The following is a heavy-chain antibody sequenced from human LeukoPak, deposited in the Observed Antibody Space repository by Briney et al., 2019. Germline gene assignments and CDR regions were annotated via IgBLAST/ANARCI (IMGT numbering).Heavy chain of an antibody. CDR1: GFTFRDYA. Sequence: GGSLRLSCAASGFTFRDYAMNWVRQAPGKGLEWVSAISKSGTYIKYADSVKGRFTVSRDNAKNSLFLQMNSLRVEDTAVYFCAREVLIVVEPAANTIDYWGQGTRVTVSS. J-gene: IGHJ4*02. D-gene: IGHD2-2*01. CDR2: ISKSGTYI. V-gene: IGHV3-21*01. CDR3: AREVLIVVEPAANTIDY.